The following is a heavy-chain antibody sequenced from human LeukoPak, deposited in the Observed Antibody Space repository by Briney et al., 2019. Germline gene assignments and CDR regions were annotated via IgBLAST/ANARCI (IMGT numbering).Heavy chain of an antibody. D-gene: IGHD6-19*01. CDR3: ARIIINGWSRDPDY. V-gene: IGHV4-34*01. CDR1: GGSFSGYY. J-gene: IGHJ4*02. Sequence: SETLSLTCAVYGGSFSGYYWSWIRQPPGKGLEWIGEINHSGSTNYNPSLKSRVTISVDTSKNQFSLKLSSVTAADMAVYYCARIIINGWSRDPDYWSQGTLVTVSS. CDR2: INHSGST.